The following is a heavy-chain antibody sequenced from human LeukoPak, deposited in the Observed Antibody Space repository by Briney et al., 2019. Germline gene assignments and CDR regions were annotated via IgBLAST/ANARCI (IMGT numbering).Heavy chain of an antibody. Sequence: SQTLSLTCTVSGGSISSGSYYWSWIRQPAGKGLEWIGRIYTSGSTNYNPSLKSRVTISVDTSKNQFSLKLSSVTAADTAVYYCARDKRFLEWGGSDYYYCGMDVWGQGTTVTVSS. CDR3: ARDKRFLEWGGSDYYYCGMDV. CDR2: IYTSGST. V-gene: IGHV4-61*02. D-gene: IGHD3-3*01. J-gene: IGHJ6*02. CDR1: GGSISSGSYY.